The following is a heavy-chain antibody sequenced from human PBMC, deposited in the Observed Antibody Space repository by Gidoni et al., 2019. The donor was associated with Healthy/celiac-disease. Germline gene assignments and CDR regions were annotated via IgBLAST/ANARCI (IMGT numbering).Heavy chain of an antibody. CDR1: GFTFSSYC. D-gene: IGHD3-3*01. Sequence: QVQLVESGGGVVQPARSLRLSCAASGFTFSSYCMHWFRQAPGKGLECVAVISYDGSNKYYADSVKGRFTISRDNSKNTLYLQMNSLRAEDTAVYYCAKSHILYDFWSGYQDLYGMDVWGQGTTVTVSS. J-gene: IGHJ6*02. V-gene: IGHV3-30*18. CDR3: AKSHILYDFWSGYQDLYGMDV. CDR2: ISYDGSNK.